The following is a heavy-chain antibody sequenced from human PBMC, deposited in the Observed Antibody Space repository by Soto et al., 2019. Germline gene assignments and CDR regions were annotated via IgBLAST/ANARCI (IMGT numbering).Heavy chain of an antibody. J-gene: IGHJ4*01. CDR1: GLTFSSYG. CDR3: ARGTRRGYSYGPLDY. CDR2: IWYDGSNK. D-gene: IGHD5-18*01. V-gene: IGHV3-33*01. Sequence: GGSLRLSCAASGLTFSSYGMHWVRQAPGKGLEWVAVIWYDGSNKNYADSVKGRFTISRDNSKNTLYLQMNSLRAEDTAAYYCARGTRRGYSYGPLDYWGRGSLVTVSS.